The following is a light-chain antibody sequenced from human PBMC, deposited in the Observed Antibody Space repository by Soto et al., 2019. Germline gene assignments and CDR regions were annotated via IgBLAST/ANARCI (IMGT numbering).Light chain of an antibody. Sequence: DVQMTQSPSSLSASVGDTVTITCRASQGISTSLAWYQQKPRKVPRLLIYAASTLQSGVPSRFSGSGSGTDFTLTISGLQPEDVATYYCQKYNVAPWTFGQGTKVEIK. V-gene: IGKV1-27*01. J-gene: IGKJ1*01. CDR3: QKYNVAPWT. CDR2: AAS. CDR1: QGISTS.